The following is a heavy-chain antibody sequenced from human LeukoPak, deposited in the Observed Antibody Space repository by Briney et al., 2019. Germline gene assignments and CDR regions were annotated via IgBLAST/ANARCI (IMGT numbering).Heavy chain of an antibody. CDR3: ARTENYDYLWGSFDY. V-gene: IGHV3-30*04. CDR2: ISYDGSNK. J-gene: IGHJ4*02. D-gene: IGHD3-16*01. Sequence: GRSLRLSCAASGFTLSSYAMHWVRQAPGKGLKWVAVISYDGSNKYYADSVKGRFTISGDNSKNTLYLQMNSLRAEDTAVYYCARTENYDYLWGSFDYWGQGTLVTVSS. CDR1: GFTLSSYA.